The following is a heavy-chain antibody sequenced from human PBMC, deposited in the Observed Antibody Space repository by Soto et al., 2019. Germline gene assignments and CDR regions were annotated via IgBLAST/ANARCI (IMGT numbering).Heavy chain of an antibody. Sequence: SETLSLTCAVYGGSFSGYSWSWIRQPPGKGLEWIGEINHSGSTNYNPSLKSRVTISVNTSKNQFSLNQSSVTAADTAVYYCARGGISGSYCFAFDIWGQGTMVTVSS. J-gene: IGHJ3*02. CDR3: ARGGISGSYCFAFDI. CDR1: GGSFSGYS. V-gene: IGHV4-34*01. D-gene: IGHD1-26*01. CDR2: INHSGST.